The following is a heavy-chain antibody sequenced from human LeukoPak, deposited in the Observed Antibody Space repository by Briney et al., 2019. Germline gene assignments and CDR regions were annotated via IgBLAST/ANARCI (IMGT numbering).Heavy chain of an antibody. CDR1: GFTFSSYA. CDR2: ISGSGGST. CDR3: AKPASGSYGAEYFQH. Sequence: GGSLGLSCAASGFTFSSYAMSWVRQAPGKGLEWVSAISGSGGSTYYADSVKGRFTISRDNSKNTLYLQMNSLRAEDTAVYYCAKPASGSYGAEYFQHWGQGTLVTVSS. J-gene: IGHJ1*01. V-gene: IGHV3-23*01. D-gene: IGHD1-26*01.